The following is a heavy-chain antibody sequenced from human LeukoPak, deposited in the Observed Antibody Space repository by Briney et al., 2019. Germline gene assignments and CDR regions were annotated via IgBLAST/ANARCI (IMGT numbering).Heavy chain of an antibody. Sequence: PSETLSLTCTVSGGSISSYYWSWIRQPPGKGLEWIGYIYTSGSTNYNPSLKSRVTISVDTSKNQFSLKLSSVTAAGTAVYYCARRMVRGVIIVGAFDIWGQGTMVTVSS. D-gene: IGHD3-10*01. J-gene: IGHJ3*02. CDR2: IYTSGST. V-gene: IGHV4-4*09. CDR1: GGSISSYY. CDR3: ARRMVRGVIIVGAFDI.